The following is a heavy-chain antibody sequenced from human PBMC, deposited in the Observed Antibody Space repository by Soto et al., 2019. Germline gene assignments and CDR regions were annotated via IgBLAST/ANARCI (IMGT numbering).Heavy chain of an antibody. CDR3: ARDRSFHDYGDYFDY. CDR1: GGSISSYY. CDR2: IYYSGST. V-gene: IGHV4-59*01. J-gene: IGHJ4*02. D-gene: IGHD4-17*01. Sequence: SETLSLTCTVSGGSISSYYWSWIRQPPGKGLEWIGYIYYSGSTNYNPSLKSRVTISVDTSKNQFSLKLSSVTAADTAVYYCARDRSFHDYGDYFDYWGRGTLVPVSS.